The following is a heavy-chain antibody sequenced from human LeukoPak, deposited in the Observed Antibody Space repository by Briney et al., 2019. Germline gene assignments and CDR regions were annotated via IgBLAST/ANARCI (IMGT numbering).Heavy chain of an antibody. Sequence: GGSLRLSCAASGFTLSSYAMNWVRQAPGKGLEWVSSISSSSSYIYYADSVKGRFTISRDNAKNSLYLQMNSLRAEDTAVYYCARDVVRRSYDYWGQGTLVTVSS. CDR1: GFTLSSYA. CDR3: ARDVVRRSYDY. V-gene: IGHV3-21*01. J-gene: IGHJ4*02. D-gene: IGHD1-26*01. CDR2: ISSSSSYI.